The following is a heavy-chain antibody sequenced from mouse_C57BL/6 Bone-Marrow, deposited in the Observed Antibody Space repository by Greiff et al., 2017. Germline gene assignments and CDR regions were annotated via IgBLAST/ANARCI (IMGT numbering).Heavy chain of an antibody. Sequence: VQVVESGPGLVAPSQSLSITCTVSGFSLTSYGVDWVRQSPGKGLEWLGVIWGVGSTNYNSALKSRLSISKDNSKSQVFLKMNSLQTDDTAMYYCASDQYYGSSYEVDYWGQGTTLTVSS. V-gene: IGHV2-6*01. CDR1: GFSLTSYG. CDR2: IWGVGST. CDR3: ASDQYYGSSYEVDY. D-gene: IGHD1-1*01. J-gene: IGHJ2*01.